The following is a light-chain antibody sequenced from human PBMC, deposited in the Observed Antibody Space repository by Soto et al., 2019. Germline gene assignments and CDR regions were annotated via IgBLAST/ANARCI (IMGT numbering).Light chain of an antibody. CDR3: QQSYSTPPA. V-gene: IGKV1-39*01. CDR1: QSISSY. J-gene: IGKJ1*01. CDR2: AAS. Sequence: DIQMTQSPSSLSASVGDRVTITCRASQSISSYLNWYQQKPGKAPKLLIYAASSLQSGVPSRFSGSGSGTDFPLTISSLQPEDFETYYCQQSYSTPPAFGQGTKGE.